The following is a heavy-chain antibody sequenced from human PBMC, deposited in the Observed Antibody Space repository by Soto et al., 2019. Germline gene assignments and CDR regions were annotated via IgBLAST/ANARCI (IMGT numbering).Heavy chain of an antibody. Sequence: PSETLSLTCPVSGGSISSYYLSWIRPPPGKGMEWIGYIYYSGSTNYNPSLKDRVHLSVDTSQNQFSLKLSSVTAADTAVYYCARASRTPCSGYDLGLGYYYGMYVLGQGTTVTVSS. CDR1: GGSISSYY. CDR3: ARASRTPCSGYDLGLGYYYGMYV. V-gene: IGHV4-59*01. CDR2: IYYSGST. D-gene: IGHD5-12*01. J-gene: IGHJ6*02.